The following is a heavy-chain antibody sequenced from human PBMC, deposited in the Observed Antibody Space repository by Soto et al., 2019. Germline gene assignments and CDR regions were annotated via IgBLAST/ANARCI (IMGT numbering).Heavy chain of an antibody. CDR1: GFTFDDYA. CDR3: AKDNDFWSGYGYYYGMDV. V-gene: IGHV3-9*01. D-gene: IGHD3-3*01. CDR2: ISWNSGSI. J-gene: IGHJ6*02. Sequence: GGSLRLSCAASGFTFDDYARHWVRQAPGKGLEWVSGISWNSGSIGYADSVKGRFTISRDNAKNSLYLQMNSLRAEDTALYYCAKDNDFWSGYGYYYGMDVWGQGTTVTVSS.